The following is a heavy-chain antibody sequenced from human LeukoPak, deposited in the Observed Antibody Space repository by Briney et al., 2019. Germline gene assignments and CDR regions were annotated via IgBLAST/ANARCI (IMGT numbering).Heavy chain of an antibody. CDR2: TYYGTKWYD. J-gene: IGHJ4*02. CDR3: PRSWTSGKFWY. CDR1: GDTVSSNSGV. D-gene: IGHD1-26*01. V-gene: IGHV6-1*01. Sequence: QTLSLTCAISGDTVSSNSGVWNWIRQSPSRGLEWLRRTYYGTKWYDEYAVSVRSRITLNPDTSKNQFSLQLPSVTPEDTAVYYCPRSWTSGKFWYWAKGTLVTVSS.